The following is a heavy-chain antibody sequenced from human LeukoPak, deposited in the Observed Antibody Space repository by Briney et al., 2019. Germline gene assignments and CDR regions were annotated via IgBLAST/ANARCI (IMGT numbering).Heavy chain of an antibody. J-gene: IGHJ4*02. CDR2: IIPILGIA. CDR3: ARAYYYDSSGPGYYFDY. Sequence: SVKVSCKASGGTFSSYAISWVRQAPGQGREWMGRIIPILGIANYAQKFQGRVTITADKSTSTAYMELSSLRSEDTAVYYCARAYYYDSSGPGYYFDYWGQGTLVTVSS. V-gene: IGHV1-69*04. D-gene: IGHD3-22*01. CDR1: GGTFSSYA.